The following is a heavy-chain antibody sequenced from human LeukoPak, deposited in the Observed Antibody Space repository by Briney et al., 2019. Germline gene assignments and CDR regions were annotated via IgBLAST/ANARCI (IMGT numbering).Heavy chain of an antibody. Sequence: PGGSLRLSCAASGFTFSSYSMNWVRQAPGKGLEWVSSISSSSSYIYYADSVKGRFTISRDNAKNSLYLQMNSLRAEDTAVYYCAKDAMIVVVITKTRPDYWGQGTLVTVSS. CDR2: ISSSSSYI. D-gene: IGHD3-22*01. J-gene: IGHJ4*02. CDR3: AKDAMIVVVITKTRPDY. CDR1: GFTFSSYS. V-gene: IGHV3-21*04.